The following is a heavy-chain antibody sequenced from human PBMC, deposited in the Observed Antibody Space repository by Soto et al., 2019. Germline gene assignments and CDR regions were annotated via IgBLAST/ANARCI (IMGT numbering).Heavy chain of an antibody. CDR2: TYYRSKWYN. CDR1: GDSVSSNSVA. CDR3: ARESGSSFDY. Sequence: QTLSLTCAISGDSVSSNSVAWNWIRQSPARGLEWLGRTYYRSKWYNDYAASMKSRISVNPDTSKNQFSLQLSSVTPEDTAVYYCARESGSSFDYWGQGSQVTVSS. V-gene: IGHV6-1*01. D-gene: IGHD5-12*01. J-gene: IGHJ4*02.